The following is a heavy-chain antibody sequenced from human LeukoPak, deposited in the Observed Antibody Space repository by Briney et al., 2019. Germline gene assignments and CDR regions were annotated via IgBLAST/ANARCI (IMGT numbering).Heavy chain of an antibody. CDR2: ISLTGLT. Sequence: SETLSLTCGVSGGSISNTNWWSSVRQPPGQGLEWIGEISLTGLTHYNPSLESCVTVSLDKSKNQLSLNLTSVTAADTAVYYCSRENGAISPFGYWGQGTLVTVLS. V-gene: IGHV4-4*02. J-gene: IGHJ4*02. CDR3: SRENGAISPFGY. D-gene: IGHD2-8*01. CDR1: GGSISNTNW.